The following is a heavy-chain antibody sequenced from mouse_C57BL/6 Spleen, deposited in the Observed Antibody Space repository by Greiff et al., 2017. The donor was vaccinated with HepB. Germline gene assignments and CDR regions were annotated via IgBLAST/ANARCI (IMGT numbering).Heavy chain of an antibody. CDR2: IYPRSGKT. Sequence: VKLMESGAELARPGASVKLSCKASGYTFTSYGISWVKQRTGQGLEWIGEIYPRSGKTYYNEKFKGKATLTADKSSSTAYMELRSLTSEDSAVYFCAKITTVVAPNWGQGTTLTVSS. V-gene: IGHV1-81*01. CDR1: GYTFTSYG. D-gene: IGHD1-1*01. J-gene: IGHJ2*01. CDR3: AKITTVVAPN.